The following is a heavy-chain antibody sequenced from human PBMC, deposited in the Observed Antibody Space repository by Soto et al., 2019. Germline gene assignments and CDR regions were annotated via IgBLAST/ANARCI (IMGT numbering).Heavy chain of an antibody. D-gene: IGHD6-13*01. CDR3: ARDTWGLGYSSSWYQLPNPNASYYMDV. J-gene: IGHJ6*03. CDR1: GFTVSSNY. Sequence: GGSLRLSCAASGFTVSSNYMSWVRQAPGKGLEWVSVIYSGGSTYYADSVKGRFKLSRDNSKNTLYLQMNSLRAEHTAVYYCARDTWGLGYSSSWYQLPNPNASYYMDVWGKGTTVTVSS. CDR2: IYSGGST. V-gene: IGHV3-66*01.